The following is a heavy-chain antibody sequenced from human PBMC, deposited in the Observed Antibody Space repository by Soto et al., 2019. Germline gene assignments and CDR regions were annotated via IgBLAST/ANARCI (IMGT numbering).Heavy chain of an antibody. CDR2: LIPILGTA. V-gene: IGHV1-69*01. Sequence: QVQLVQSGAEVKKPGSSVKVSCKASGNTFSKYAISWVRQAPGQELEWMGGLIPILGTAKYAQKFQGRVTITADESTRTAYMELSSVRFEDTAVYYCARDSHDYIWGSYRNGMDVWGQGTTVSVSS. CDR1: GNTFSKYA. D-gene: IGHD3-16*02. J-gene: IGHJ6*02. CDR3: ARDSHDYIWGSYRNGMDV.